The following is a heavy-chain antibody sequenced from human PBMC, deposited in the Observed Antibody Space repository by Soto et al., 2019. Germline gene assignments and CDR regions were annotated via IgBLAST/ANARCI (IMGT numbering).Heavy chain of an antibody. CDR2: ISAYNGNT. D-gene: IGHD5-12*01. Sequence: QVQLVQSGAEVKKPGASVKVSCRASGYTFTSYVISWVRQAPGQGLEWMGWISAYNGNTNFAQKLQGRVTMTTDTCTSIAYMELRSLRSDDAAVYYCARVVATVAGAYGMDVWGQGTTVTVSS. V-gene: IGHV1-18*01. J-gene: IGHJ6*02. CDR3: ARVVATVAGAYGMDV. CDR1: GYTFTSYV.